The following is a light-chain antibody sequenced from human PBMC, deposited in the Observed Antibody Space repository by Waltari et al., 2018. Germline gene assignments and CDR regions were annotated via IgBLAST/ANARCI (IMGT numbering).Light chain of an antibody. CDR2: TNY. Sequence: QSVLTQPPSASGTPGQRVIISCSGSSSNIGSNTVHWYQHLPGPAPQLLIYTNYQRPSGVPDRFSASKSGTSAALTISGLQSVDEADYYCAAWDNNGHVVFGGGTKVTIL. J-gene: IGLJ2*01. CDR1: SSNIGSNT. CDR3: AAWDNNGHVV. V-gene: IGLV1-44*01.